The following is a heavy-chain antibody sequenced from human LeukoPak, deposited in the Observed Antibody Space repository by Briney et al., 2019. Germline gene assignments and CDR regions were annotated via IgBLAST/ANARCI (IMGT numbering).Heavy chain of an antibody. CDR2: IYYSGST. D-gene: IGHD3-10*01. CDR1: GGSISSSSYY. Sequence: SETLSLTCAVPGGSISSSSYYWGWIRQPPGKGLEWIGSIYYSGSTYYNPSLKSRVTISVDTSKNQFSLKLSSVTAADTAVYYCARGGYYYGSGSPPDYWGQGTLVTVSS. J-gene: IGHJ4*02. CDR3: ARGGYYYGSGSPPDY. V-gene: IGHV4-39*07.